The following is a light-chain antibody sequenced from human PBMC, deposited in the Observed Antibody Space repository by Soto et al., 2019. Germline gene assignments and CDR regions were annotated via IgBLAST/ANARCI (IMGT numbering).Light chain of an antibody. Sequence: EIVMTQSPATLSVSPGERATLSCRASQSVSSNLAWYQQKPGQAPRLLIYGASSRATGIPARFSGSGSGTEFTLSISSLQSEDFAVYYCQQYNDWPALGDSFGQGTKLEIK. CDR2: GAS. CDR3: QQYNDWPALGDS. V-gene: IGKV3-15*01. J-gene: IGKJ2*03. CDR1: QSVSSN.